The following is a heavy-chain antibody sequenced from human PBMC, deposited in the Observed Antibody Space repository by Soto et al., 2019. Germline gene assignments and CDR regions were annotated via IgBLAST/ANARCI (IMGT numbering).Heavy chain of an antibody. Sequence: GGSLRLSCTASGVIFSNYGMQWVRQAPGKGLEWVAVISSDGSIQYYADSVKGRFTISRDNSKSTFYLQMNSLTAEDTAVYFCEKETNSRGYGSYLDYWGQGTLVTVYS. CDR3: EKETNSRGYGSYLDY. J-gene: IGHJ4*02. CDR2: ISSDGSIQ. CDR1: GVIFSNYG. D-gene: IGHD3-22*01. V-gene: IGHV3-30*18.